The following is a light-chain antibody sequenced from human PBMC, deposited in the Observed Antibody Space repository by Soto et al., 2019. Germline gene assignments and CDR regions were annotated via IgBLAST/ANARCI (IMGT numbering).Light chain of an antibody. Sequence: DIVMTQSPDSLAVSLGERATINCKSSQSVLYSSNNKNYLAWYQQKPGQPPKLLIYWASIRESGVPDRFSGSGSGTDFTRTISSLQAEDVAVYYCQQYYSIPLTFGPGTKVDIK. CDR1: QSVLYSSNNKNY. V-gene: IGKV4-1*01. CDR3: QQYYSIPLT. CDR2: WAS. J-gene: IGKJ3*01.